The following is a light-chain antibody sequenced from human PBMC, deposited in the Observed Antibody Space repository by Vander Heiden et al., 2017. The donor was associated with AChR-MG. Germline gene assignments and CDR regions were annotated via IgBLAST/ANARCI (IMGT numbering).Light chain of an antibody. CDR2: DAS. CDR3: QHYNSYSPWT. V-gene: IGKV1-5*01. J-gene: IGKJ1*01. Sequence: DIQMTQSPSTLSASVGDRVTITCRASQSISSWLAWYQQKPGKAPKLLIYDASSLESGVPSRFSGSGSGTEFTLTISSRQPDDFATYYCQHYNSYSPWTFGQGTKVEIK. CDR1: QSISSW.